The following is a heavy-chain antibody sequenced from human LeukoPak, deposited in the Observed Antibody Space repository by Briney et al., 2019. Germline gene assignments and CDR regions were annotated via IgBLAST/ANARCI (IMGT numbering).Heavy chain of an antibody. CDR3: ARVEASGYDYGAFDY. V-gene: IGHV3-30*04. CDR1: GFTFSSYA. CDR2: ISYDGSNK. D-gene: IGHD5-12*01. Sequence: QPGGSLRLSRAASGFTFSSYAMHWVRQAPGKGLEWVAVISYDGSNKYYADSVKGRFTISRDNSKNTLYLQMNSLRAEDTAVYYCARVEASGYDYGAFDYWGQGTLVTVSS. J-gene: IGHJ4*02.